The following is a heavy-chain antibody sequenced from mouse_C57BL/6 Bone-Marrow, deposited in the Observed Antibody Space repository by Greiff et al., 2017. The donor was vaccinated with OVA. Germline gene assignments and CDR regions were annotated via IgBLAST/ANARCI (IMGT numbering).Heavy chain of an antibody. Sequence: VQLVESGPGLVAPSQSLSITCTVSGFSLTSYGVDWVRQSPGKGLEWLGVIWGVGSTNYNSALKSRLSISKDNSKSQVFLKMNSLQTDDTAMYYCATVYYYGSSLAWFAYWGQGTLVTVSA. CDR3: ATVYYYGSSLAWFAY. CDR2: IWGVGST. CDR1: GFSLTSYG. D-gene: IGHD1-1*01. J-gene: IGHJ3*01. V-gene: IGHV2-6*01.